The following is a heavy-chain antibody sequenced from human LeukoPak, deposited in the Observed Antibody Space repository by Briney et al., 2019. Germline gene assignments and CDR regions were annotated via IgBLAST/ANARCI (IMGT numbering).Heavy chain of an antibody. CDR2: IYSGGRT. CDR3: ARVNGGGFDH. J-gene: IGHJ4*02. Sequence: GGSLRLSCAASGFTFSSNYMSWARQAPGKGLEWVSVIYSGGRTYYADSVKGRFTISSHNSKNTLYLQMNSLRAEDTAVYYCARVNGGGFDHWGQGTLVTVSA. D-gene: IGHD3-10*01. CDR1: GFTFSSNY. V-gene: IGHV3-53*04.